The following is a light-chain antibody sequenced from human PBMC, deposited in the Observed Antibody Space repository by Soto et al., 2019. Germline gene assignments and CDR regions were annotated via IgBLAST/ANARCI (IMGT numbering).Light chain of an antibody. CDR1: SSDVGAYNY. CDR3: TSWTSSNSYV. J-gene: IGLJ1*01. V-gene: IGLV2-14*01. Sequence: QSALTQPASVSGSPAQSITISCTGTSSDVGAYNYVSWYQQYPGKAPKLMIFDVNNRPSGISHRFSGSKSGDTASLTISGLQAEDEADYYCTSWTSSNSYVFGTGTKVTVL. CDR2: DVN.